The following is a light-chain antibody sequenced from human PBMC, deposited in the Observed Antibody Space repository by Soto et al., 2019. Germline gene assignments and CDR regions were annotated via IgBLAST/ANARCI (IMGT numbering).Light chain of an antibody. CDR1: QSVSSSS. V-gene: IGKV3-20*01. Sequence: ENVLTQSPGTLSLSPGERATLSCRASQSVSSSSLAWFQQKPGQAPRLLIYDASSRAAGIPDRFSGSGSGTDFTLTISRLEPEDSAVYYCQQSGTSPFTFGPGTKVDIK. CDR2: DAS. J-gene: IGKJ3*01. CDR3: QQSGTSPFT.